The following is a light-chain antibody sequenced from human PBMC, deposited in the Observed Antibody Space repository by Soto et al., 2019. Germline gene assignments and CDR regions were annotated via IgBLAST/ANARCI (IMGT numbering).Light chain of an antibody. CDR1: LSVSGY. CDR3: QQRSNWPST. J-gene: IGKJ4*01. CDR2: DAS. V-gene: IGKV3-11*01. Sequence: EIVLTQSPATLSLSPGNRATLSCRASLSVSGYLAWYQQKPGQAPRLLIYDASNRATGIPARFSGSGSGTDFTLTIPSLEPEDFAVYYCQQRSNWPSTFGGGTKVEI.